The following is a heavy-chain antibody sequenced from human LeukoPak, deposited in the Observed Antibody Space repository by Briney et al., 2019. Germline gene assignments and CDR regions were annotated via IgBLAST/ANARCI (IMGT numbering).Heavy chain of an antibody. CDR2: LRSNGDTA. J-gene: IGHJ4*02. CDR1: GFTFSSFA. CDR3: ARGQELDDGVIDS. D-gene: IGHD1-1*01. V-gene: IGHV3-23*01. Sequence: GGSLRLSCAASGFTFSSFAMTWVRQAPGTGLEWVSTLRSNGDTAYNADSVKGRFTISRDNSKNTVYLQMNILRVEDTAIYYCARGQELDDGVIDSWGQGTLVTVSA.